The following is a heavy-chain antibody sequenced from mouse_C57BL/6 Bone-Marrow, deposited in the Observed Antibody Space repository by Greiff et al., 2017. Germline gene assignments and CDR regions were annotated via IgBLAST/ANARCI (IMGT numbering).Heavy chain of an antibody. CDR1: GYTFTSYG. J-gene: IGHJ2*01. V-gene: IGHV1-81*01. CDR3: ASEGLGRYYFGY. D-gene: IGHD4-1*01. Sequence: QVQLKQSGAELARPGASVKLSCKASGYTFTSYGISWVKQRTGQGLEWIGEIYPRSGNTYYNEKFKGKATLTADKYSRTAYMELRSLTSEDSAVYFCASEGLGRYYFGYCGPGTTLTVSS. CDR2: IYPRSGNT.